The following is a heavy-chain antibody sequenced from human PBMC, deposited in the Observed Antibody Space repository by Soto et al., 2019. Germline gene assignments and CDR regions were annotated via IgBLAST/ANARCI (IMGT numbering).Heavy chain of an antibody. D-gene: IGHD2-2*01. J-gene: IGHJ4*02. CDR3: ARTSRSLVWTVS. CDR2: ISSSGSTI. Sequence: PGGSLRLSCTASGFTFRNYEMNWVRQAPGKGLEWVSYISSSGSTIYYADSVKGRFTISRDNSKNSLYLQMNSLRAEDTAFYYCARTSRSLVWTVSWGQGTLVTVSS. V-gene: IGHV3-48*03. CDR1: GFTFRNYE.